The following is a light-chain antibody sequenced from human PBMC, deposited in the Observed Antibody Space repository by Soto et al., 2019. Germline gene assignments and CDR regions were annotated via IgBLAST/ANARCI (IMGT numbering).Light chain of an antibody. V-gene: IGKV1-9*01. CDR2: AAS. CDR3: QQFNSYPRT. CDR1: QGISSY. Sequence: DIQLTQSPSFLSASVGDRVTITCRASQGISSYLAWYQQKPGKAPKLLIYAASTLQSGVPSSFSGSGSGTEFTLTIISMQPEDFATYYCQQFNSYPRTFGQGTKLEIK. J-gene: IGKJ2*01.